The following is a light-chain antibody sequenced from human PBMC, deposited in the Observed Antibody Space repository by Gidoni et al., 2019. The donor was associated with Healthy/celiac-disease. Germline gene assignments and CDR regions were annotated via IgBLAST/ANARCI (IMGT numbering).Light chain of an antibody. CDR3: QQYGSSLRT. CDR1: QSVSSSY. J-gene: IGKJ4*01. V-gene: IGKV3-20*01. Sequence: IVLTQSSGTLSLSPGERATLSCRASQSVSSSYLAWYQQKPGQALRLLIYGASSRATGIPDRCSGSGSGTDFTLTISRLEPEDFAVYYCQQYGSSLRTFGGGTKVEIK. CDR2: GAS.